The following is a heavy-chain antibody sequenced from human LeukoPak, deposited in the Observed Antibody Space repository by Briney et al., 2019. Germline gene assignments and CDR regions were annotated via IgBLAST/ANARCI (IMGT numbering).Heavy chain of an antibody. CDR3: ARGALVVPAAIYYYYMDV. CDR2: IYYSGST. Sequence: PSETLSLTCTVSGYSISSGYYWGWIRQPPGKGLEWIGSIYYSGSTYYNPSLKSRVTISVDTSKNQFSLKLSSVTAADTAVYYCARGALVVPAAIYYYYMDVWGKGTTVTVSS. V-gene: IGHV4-38-2*02. CDR1: GYSISSGYY. D-gene: IGHD2-2*02. J-gene: IGHJ6*03.